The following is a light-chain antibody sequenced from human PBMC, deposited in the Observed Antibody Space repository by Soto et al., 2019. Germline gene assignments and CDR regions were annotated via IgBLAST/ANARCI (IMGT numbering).Light chain of an antibody. V-gene: IGLV2-23*01. CDR1: SSDVEANKL. CDR3: CSYVDHRKFV. CDR2: EDI. J-gene: IGLJ3*02. Sequence: QSVLTQPASVSGSPGQSITISCTGSSSDVEANKLVSWYQQHPGTAPRLLIYEDIRRPSGISSRFSGSKSGNTASLTISGLRAEDEAAYYCCSYVDHRKFVFGGGTKLTV.